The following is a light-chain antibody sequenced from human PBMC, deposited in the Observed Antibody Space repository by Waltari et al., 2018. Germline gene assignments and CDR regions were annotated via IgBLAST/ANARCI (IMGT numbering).Light chain of an antibody. CDR3: QHYSGFSSRT. J-gene: IGKJ1*01. Sequence: DIQMTQSPSTLSPSVGDTVTITCRASQSISDYLAWYQQKPGKAPKLLIYDASTLKNWVPSRFSGSVSGTEFTLTISSLQPDDFATYYCQHYSGFSSRTFGQGTKVDIK. CDR1: QSISDY. CDR2: DAS. V-gene: IGKV1-5*01.